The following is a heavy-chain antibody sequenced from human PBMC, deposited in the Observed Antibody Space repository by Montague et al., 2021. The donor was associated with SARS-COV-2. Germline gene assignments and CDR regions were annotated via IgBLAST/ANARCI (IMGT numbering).Heavy chain of an antibody. CDR2: MFPSGRT. Sequence: TLSLTCSVSGGSISSGGHYWSWIRQPAGKGLQWIGRMFPSGRTNYNPSLNSRVTISVDTSKNQFSLDVRSVTATDTATYFRARAKVTTSVFDHWGHGILVTVSS. CDR1: GGSISSGGHY. CDR3: ARAKVTTSVFDH. V-gene: IGHV4-61*02. J-gene: IGHJ4*01. D-gene: IGHD4-17*01.